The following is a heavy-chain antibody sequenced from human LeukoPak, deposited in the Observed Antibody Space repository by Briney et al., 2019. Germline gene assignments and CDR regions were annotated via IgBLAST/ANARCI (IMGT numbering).Heavy chain of an antibody. CDR3: ARGPSESYYCYGMDV. D-gene: IGHD2/OR15-2a*01. CDR1: GYTFTGYY. J-gene: IGHJ6*02. CDR2: INPNSGDT. Sequence: ASVKVSCKASGYTFTGYYMHWVRQAPGQGLEWMGWINPNSGDTNYAQKFQGRVTMTRDTSISTAYMELSRLRSGDTAVYYCARGPSESYYCYGMDVWGQGATVTVSS. V-gene: IGHV1-2*02.